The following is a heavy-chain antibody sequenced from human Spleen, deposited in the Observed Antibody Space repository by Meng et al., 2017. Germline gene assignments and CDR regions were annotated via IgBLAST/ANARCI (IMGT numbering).Heavy chain of an antibody. J-gene: IGHJ4*02. D-gene: IGHD5-18*01. CDR3: RGHTDN. V-gene: IGHV3-15*01. CDR1: GFTFSNAW. CDR2: IKSKTNGGTT. Sequence: GESLKISCAASGFTFSNAWMSWVRQTPGKGLEWVGRIKSKTNGGTTDYAAPVKGRFTISRDDSKNTVYLQMNSLKTEDTAIYYCRGHTDNWGQGTQVTVSS.